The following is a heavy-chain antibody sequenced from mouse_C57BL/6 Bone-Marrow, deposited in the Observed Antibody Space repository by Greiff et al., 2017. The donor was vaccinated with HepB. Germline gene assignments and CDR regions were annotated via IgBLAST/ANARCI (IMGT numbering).Heavy chain of an antibody. CDR2: IWRGGST. Sequence: QVQLKESGPGLVQPSQSLSITCTVSGFSLTSYGVHWVRQSPGKGLEWLGVIWRGGSTDYNAAFMSRLSITKDNSKSQVFFKMNSLQADDTAIYYCAKKDDGYSAWFAYWGQGTLVTVSA. D-gene: IGHD2-3*01. CDR3: AKKDDGYSAWFAY. CDR1: GFSLTSYG. J-gene: IGHJ3*01. V-gene: IGHV2-5*01.